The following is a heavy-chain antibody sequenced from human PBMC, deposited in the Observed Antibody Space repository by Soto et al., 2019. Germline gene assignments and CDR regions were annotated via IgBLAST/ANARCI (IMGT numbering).Heavy chain of an antibody. CDR3: VKDAPQPFSD. CDR2: ISGTAHAS. CDR1: GFDFSNYG. D-gene: IGHD3-3*02. V-gene: IGHV3-23*01. J-gene: IGHJ4*02. Sequence: DVQLLESGGGLVQPGGSLRISCAASGFDFSNYGMSWDRQAPGKGLEWVSAISGTAHASYYAASVKGRFTISRDNSKNTLYLHMNSLRVEDTAVYFCVKDAPQPFSDWGQGTLVTVSS.